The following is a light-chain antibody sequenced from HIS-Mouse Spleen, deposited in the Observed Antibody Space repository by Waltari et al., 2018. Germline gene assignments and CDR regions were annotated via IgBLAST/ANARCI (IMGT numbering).Light chain of an antibody. CDR1: SRYVGSYNL. V-gene: IGLV2-23*01. J-gene: IGLJ3*02. Sequence: QSALTQPASVSGSPGQSITISCTGTSRYVGSYNLVSWYQQHPDKAPKPMIYEGSKRPSGVSNRFSGSKSGNTASLTISGLQAEDEADYYCCSYAGSSTWVFGGGTKLTVL. CDR2: EGS. CDR3: CSYAGSSTWV.